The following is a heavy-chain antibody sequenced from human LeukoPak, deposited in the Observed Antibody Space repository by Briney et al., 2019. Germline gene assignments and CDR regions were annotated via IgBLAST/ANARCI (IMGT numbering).Heavy chain of an antibody. Sequence: GGSLRLSCVASGFTFRTYWMQWVRQAPGEGLVWVSHINSDGTDTTYADAVKGRFTTSRDNTKNTLYLQMNSLRAEDTAVYYCVRDNYGVDYWGQGTLVTVSS. V-gene: IGHV3-74*03. CDR1: GFTFRTYW. D-gene: IGHD4-17*01. CDR2: INSDGTDT. J-gene: IGHJ4*02. CDR3: VRDNYGVDY.